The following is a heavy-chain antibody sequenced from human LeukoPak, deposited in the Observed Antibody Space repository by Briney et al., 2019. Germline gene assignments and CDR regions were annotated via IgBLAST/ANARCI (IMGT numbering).Heavy chain of an antibody. V-gene: IGHV3-23*01. J-gene: IGHJ4*02. CDR3: AKGEVLRFLEWLLSYFDY. CDR1: GFTFSSYA. Sequence: GGSLRLSCAASGFTFSSYAMSWVRQAPGKGLEWVSAISSSGGSTNYADSVKGRFTISRDNSKNTLYLQMNSLRAEDTAVYYCAKGEVLRFLEWLLSYFDYWGQGTLVTVSS. CDR2: ISSSGGST. D-gene: IGHD3-3*01.